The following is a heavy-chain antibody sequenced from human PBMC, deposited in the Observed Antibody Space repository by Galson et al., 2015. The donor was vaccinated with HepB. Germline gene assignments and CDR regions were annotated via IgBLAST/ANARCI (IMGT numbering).Heavy chain of an antibody. CDR2: ISPGDSET. CDR3: VRQYPYRVRGGTKYSFDY. J-gene: IGHJ4*02. D-gene: IGHD3-10*01. Sequence: QSGAEVKKPGESLKISCKGSGYSFTNYWIGWVRQMPGKGLEWMGIISPGDSETRYSPSFQGQVTMSADKSISTASLQWSSLKASDTAIYYCVRQYPYRVRGGTKYSFDYWGQGTLVTVSS. V-gene: IGHV5-51*01. CDR1: GYSFTNYW.